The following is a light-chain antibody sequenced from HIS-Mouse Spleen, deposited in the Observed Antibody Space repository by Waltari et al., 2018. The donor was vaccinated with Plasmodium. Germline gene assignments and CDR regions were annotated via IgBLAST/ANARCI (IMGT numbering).Light chain of an antibody. V-gene: IGLV2-23*03. Sequence: GQSITIPCTGTSSDVGSYNLVSWYQQHPGKAPKLMIYEGSKRPSGVSNRFSGSKSGNTASLTISGLQAEDEADYYCCSYAGSSTFVVFGGGTKLTVL. CDR2: EGS. CDR3: CSYAGSSTFVV. J-gene: IGLJ2*01. CDR1: SSDVGSYNL.